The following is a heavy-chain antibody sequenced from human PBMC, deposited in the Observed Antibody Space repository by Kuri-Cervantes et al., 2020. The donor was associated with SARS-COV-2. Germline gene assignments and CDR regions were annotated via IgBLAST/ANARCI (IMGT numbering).Heavy chain of an antibody. Sequence: ASVKVSCKASGYTLTSCYMHWVRQAPGQGLEWMGVINPNGGSTNYAQKFQGRVTMTRDTSTSTVYMELSSLRSEDTAVYYCARNRGRDAFDIWGQGTMVTVSS. D-gene: IGHD2-15*01. CDR3: ARNRGRDAFDI. CDR2: INPNGGST. J-gene: IGHJ3*02. CDR1: GYTLTSCY. V-gene: IGHV1-46*01.